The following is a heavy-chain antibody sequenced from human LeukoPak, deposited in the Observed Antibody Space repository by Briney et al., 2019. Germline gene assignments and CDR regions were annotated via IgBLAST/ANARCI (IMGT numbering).Heavy chain of an antibody. CDR1: GYTLTELS. Sequence: ASVKVSCKVSGYTLTELSMHWVRQAPGKGLEWMVGFDPEDGETIYAQKFQGRVTMTEDTSTDTAYMELSSLRSEDTAVYYCATEHYCSGGSCYGYYFDYWGQGTLVTVSS. V-gene: IGHV1-24*01. CDR3: ATEHYCSGGSCYGYYFDY. J-gene: IGHJ4*02. CDR2: FDPEDGET. D-gene: IGHD2-15*01.